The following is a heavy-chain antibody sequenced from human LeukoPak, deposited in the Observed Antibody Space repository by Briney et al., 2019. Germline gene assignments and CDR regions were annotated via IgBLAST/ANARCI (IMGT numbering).Heavy chain of an antibody. V-gene: IGHV1-2*02. CDR3: ARANVDYGDYGDAFDI. Sequence: ASVKVSCKTSGDTFTGYYMHWVRQAPGQGLEWMGWINPNSGGTNYAQKIQGRVTRTRDTSISTAYMELSRLRSDDTAVYYCARANVDYGDYGDAFDIWGQGTMVTASS. CDR1: GDTFTGYY. J-gene: IGHJ3*02. CDR2: INPNSGGT. D-gene: IGHD4-17*01.